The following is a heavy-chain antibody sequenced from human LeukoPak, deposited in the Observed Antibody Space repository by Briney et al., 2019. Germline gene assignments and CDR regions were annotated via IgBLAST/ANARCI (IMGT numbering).Heavy chain of an antibody. Sequence: PGGSLRLSCAASGFTFSLYSMSWVRQAPGKGLEWVSTISGSAGSTYYADSVKGRFTISRDNSKNTLYLQMNSLRAEDTAVYYCAKAKGWLQIFDYWGQGTLVIVSS. D-gene: IGHD6-19*01. CDR3: AKAKGWLQIFDY. CDR2: ISGSAGST. CDR1: GFTFSLYS. J-gene: IGHJ4*02. V-gene: IGHV3-23*01.